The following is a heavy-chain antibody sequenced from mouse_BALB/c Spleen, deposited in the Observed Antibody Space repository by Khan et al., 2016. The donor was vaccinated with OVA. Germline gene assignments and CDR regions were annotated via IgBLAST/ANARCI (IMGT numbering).Heavy chain of an antibody. Sequence: DLVKPGASVKLSCKASGYTFTSYWINWIKQRPGQGLEWIGRIGPGSGSTSYNEMFTGKATLTVDTTSSTAYIQLSSLSSEDSAVYFCARSNYYDSSLYAMDYWGQGTSVTVSS. CDR1: GYTFTSYW. CDR3: ARSNYYDSSLYAMDY. V-gene: IGHV1S41*01. J-gene: IGHJ4*01. D-gene: IGHD1-1*01. CDR2: IGPGSGST.